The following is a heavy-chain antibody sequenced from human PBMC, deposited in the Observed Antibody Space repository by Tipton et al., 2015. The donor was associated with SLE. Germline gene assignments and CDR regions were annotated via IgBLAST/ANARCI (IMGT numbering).Heavy chain of an antibody. CDR1: EYSFTNYW. Sequence: VQLVQSGAEVKKPGESLKISCKGSEYSFTNYWIVWVRQVPGKGLEWMGLIYPTDSDTRYSPSFQGQVSISADMSTYTAYLQWSSLKASDSAIYYCASWPRWYAFDIWGQGTMVTVYS. J-gene: IGHJ3*02. V-gene: IGHV5-51*03. CDR2: IYPTDSDT. CDR3: ASWPRWYAFDI.